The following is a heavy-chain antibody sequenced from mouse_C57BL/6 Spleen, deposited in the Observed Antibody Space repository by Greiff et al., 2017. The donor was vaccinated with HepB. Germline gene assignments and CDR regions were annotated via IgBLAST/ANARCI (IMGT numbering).Heavy chain of an antibody. Sequence: QVQLQQPGAELVKPGASVKLSCKASGYTFTSYWMQWVKQRPGQGLEWIGEIDPSDSYTNYNQKFKGKATLTVDTSSSTAYMQLSSLTSEDSAVYYCARYYDYRAWFAYWGQGTLVTVSA. J-gene: IGHJ3*01. CDR2: IDPSDSYT. CDR3: ARYYDYRAWFAY. CDR1: GYTFTSYW. V-gene: IGHV1-50*01. D-gene: IGHD2-4*01.